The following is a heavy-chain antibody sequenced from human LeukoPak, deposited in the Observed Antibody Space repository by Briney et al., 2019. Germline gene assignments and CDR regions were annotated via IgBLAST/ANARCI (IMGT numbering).Heavy chain of an antibody. CDR3: AKEGRSLQTY. J-gene: IGHJ4*02. V-gene: IGHV3-7*03. D-gene: IGHD5-24*01. CDR1: GFMFSSNW. Sequence: PGGSLRLSCAASGFMFSSNWMSGVRLAPGTGLEWVANIKEDGTETYYVDSVKGRFTISRDNAKNSLYLQINSLRVEDTAVYYCAKEGRSLQTYWGQGTLVTVSS. CDR2: IKEDGTET.